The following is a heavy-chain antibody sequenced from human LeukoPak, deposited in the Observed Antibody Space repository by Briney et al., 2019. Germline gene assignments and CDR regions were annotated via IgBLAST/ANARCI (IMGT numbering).Heavy chain of an antibody. CDR3: ARIWYFGDNNWRYFDY. D-gene: IGHD1-20*01. CDR1: GFTFSKYW. CDR2: IDPDGSET. Sequence: LGGSLRVSCAASGFTFSKYWMSWVRPAPGKGLVWVANIDPDGSETQDVGSVKGRFTTSRDNAKNSLYLQMNSLRAEDTAIYYCARIWYFGDNNWRYFDYWGRGTLVTVSS. J-gene: IGHJ4*02. V-gene: IGHV3-7*01.